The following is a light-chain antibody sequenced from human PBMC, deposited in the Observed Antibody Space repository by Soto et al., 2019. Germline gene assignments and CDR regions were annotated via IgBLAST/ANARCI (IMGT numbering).Light chain of an antibody. J-gene: IGKJ4*01. CDR1: QSISSH. Sequence: QMTQPPSSLFASVGDRVTITCRARQSISSHLNWYQQKVWQTPRLLIYAASTLQSEVPPRFRGCGSWTEFTLTISGLQREDFATYYCQQSHSGPLTFGGGTKIQI. CDR3: QQSHSGPLT. V-gene: IGKV1-39*01. CDR2: AAS.